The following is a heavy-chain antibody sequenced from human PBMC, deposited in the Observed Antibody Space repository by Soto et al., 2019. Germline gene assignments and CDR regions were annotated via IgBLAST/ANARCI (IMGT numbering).Heavy chain of an antibody. V-gene: IGHV1-3*01. Sequence: QVQLVQSGAEVKRPGASVTVSCKSSGFTFTSYAIHWMRQAPGQRPQWMGWINGGSGNTKYSQDFQGRVTFTRDTFATTAYLELSSLRSEDTAVYYCARVPPWGTSAGDYYIQHYDSWGQGTPVTVSS. J-gene: IGHJ4*02. CDR1: GFTFTSYA. CDR2: INGGSGNT. CDR3: ARVPPWGTSAGDYYIQHYDS. D-gene: IGHD3-10*01.